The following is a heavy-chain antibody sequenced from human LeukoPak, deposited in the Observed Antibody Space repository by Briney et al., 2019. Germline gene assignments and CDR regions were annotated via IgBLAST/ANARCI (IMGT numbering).Heavy chain of an antibody. D-gene: IGHD2-21*01. CDR2: IYYSATT. CDR1: GGSISNNSDY. J-gene: IGHJ3*01. V-gene: IGHV4-39*07. CDR3: ARGDGAFDF. Sequence: SETLSLTCTVSGGSISNNSDYWGWIRQPPGKGLEWIGSIYYSATTFYNPSLKSRVTISVDTSKNQFSLKLSSVTAADTAVYYCARGDGAFDFWGQGTMVTVSS.